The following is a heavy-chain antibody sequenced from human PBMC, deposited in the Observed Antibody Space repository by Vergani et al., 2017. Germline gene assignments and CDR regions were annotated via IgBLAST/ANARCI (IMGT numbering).Heavy chain of an antibody. Sequence: QLQLQESGPGLVKPSETLSLTCTVSGGSISSSSYYWGWIRQPPGKGLEWIGSIYYSGSTYYNPSPKSRVTISADTSKNQFSLKLSSVTAADTAVYYCARRAKTYYYGSGSYPDWGQGTLVTVSS. D-gene: IGHD3-10*01. V-gene: IGHV4-39*01. CDR3: ARRAKTYYYGSGSYPD. CDR2: IYYSGST. J-gene: IGHJ4*02. CDR1: GGSISSSSYY.